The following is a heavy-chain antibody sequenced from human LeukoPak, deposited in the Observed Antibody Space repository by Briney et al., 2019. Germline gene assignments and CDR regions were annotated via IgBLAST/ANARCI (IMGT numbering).Heavy chain of an antibody. CDR3: ARVYLERLTAGYFDH. Sequence: GGSLRLSCAASGFTFSSYWMHWVRQAPGKGLVWVSRINSDGSSTSYADSVKGRFTISRDNSKSTLYLQMNSLRDDDSAAYFCARVYLERLTAGYFDHWGQGTQVTVSP. V-gene: IGHV3-74*01. D-gene: IGHD2-8*01. CDR1: GFTFSSYW. J-gene: IGHJ4*02. CDR2: INSDGSST.